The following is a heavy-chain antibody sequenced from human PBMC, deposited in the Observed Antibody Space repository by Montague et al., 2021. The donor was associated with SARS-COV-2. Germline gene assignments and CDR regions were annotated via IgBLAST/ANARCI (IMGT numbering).Heavy chain of an antibody. CDR3: ARGGIEAGRHYFDY. V-gene: IGHV4-34*01. CDR1: SGPLSAYY. CDR2: IYHSGST. J-gene: IGHJ4*02. D-gene: IGHD6-6*01. Sequence: SETLSLTCDVASGPLSAYYWSWIRQPPGKGLEWIGEIYHSGSTNYNPSLKSRVTISVDTSKNQFSLKLSSVTAADTAVYYCARGGIEAGRHYFDYWGQGTLVTVSS.